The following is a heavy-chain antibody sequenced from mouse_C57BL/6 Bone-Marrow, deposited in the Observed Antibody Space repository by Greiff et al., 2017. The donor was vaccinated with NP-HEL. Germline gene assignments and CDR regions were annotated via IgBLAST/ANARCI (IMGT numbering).Heavy chain of an antibody. CDR1: GFTFSNYW. CDR2: IRLKSDNYAT. CDR3: TGLYYDGSSEPLSYWYFDV. D-gene: IGHD1-1*01. J-gene: IGHJ1*03. Sequence: EVKLMESGGGLVQPGGSMKLSCVASGFTFSNYWMNWVRQSPEKGLEWVAQIRLKSDNYATHYAESVKGRFTISSADSKSSVYLQMNNLRAEDTGIYYCTGLYYDGSSEPLSYWYFDVWGTGTTVTVSS. V-gene: IGHV6-3*01.